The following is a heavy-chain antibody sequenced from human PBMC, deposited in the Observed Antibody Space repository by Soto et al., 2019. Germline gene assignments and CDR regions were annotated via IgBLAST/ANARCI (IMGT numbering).Heavy chain of an antibody. CDR2: IYYSGST. CDR1: GGSISSYY. CDR3: ARDKGTSYYDSSGYSGPNWFDP. D-gene: IGHD3-22*01. Sequence: SETLSLTCTVSGGSISSYYWSWIRQPPGKGLGWIGYIYYSGSTNYNPSLKSRVTISVDTSKNQFSLKLSSVTAADTAVYYCARDKGTSYYDSSGYSGPNWFDPWGQGTLVTVSS. V-gene: IGHV4-59*01. J-gene: IGHJ5*02.